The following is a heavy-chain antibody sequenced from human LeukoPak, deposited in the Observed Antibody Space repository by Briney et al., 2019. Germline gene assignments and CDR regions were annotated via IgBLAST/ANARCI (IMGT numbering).Heavy chain of an antibody. CDR2: IYSGGNT. J-gene: IGHJ5*02. CDR3: ARASCGSCPFDP. V-gene: IGHV3-53*01. Sequence: GGSLRLSCATSGFTVSSNYMSWVRQAPGKGLEWVSVIYSGGNTYYADSVKGRFTISRDNSKNTLYLQMNSLRAEDTAVYYCARASCGSCPFDPWGQGTLVTVSS. CDR1: GFTVSSNY. D-gene: IGHD2-15*01.